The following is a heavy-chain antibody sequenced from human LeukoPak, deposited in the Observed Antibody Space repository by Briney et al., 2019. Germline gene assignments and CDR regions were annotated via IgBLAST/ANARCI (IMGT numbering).Heavy chain of an antibody. Sequence: SETLSLTCTVSGGSIGSVSYYWDWIRQPPGKGLEWIGSFYYGGNTYYNPSLQSRVTISVHTSRTQFSLRLSSVTAADTAVYYCATGSGYSDYWGRGILVTVSS. V-gene: IGHV4-39*01. CDR3: ATGSGYSDY. CDR1: GGSIGSVSYY. CDR2: FYYGGNT. J-gene: IGHJ4*02. D-gene: IGHD3-3*01.